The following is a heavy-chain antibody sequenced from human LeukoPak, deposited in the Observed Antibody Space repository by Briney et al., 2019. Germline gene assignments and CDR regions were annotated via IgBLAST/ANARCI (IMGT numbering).Heavy chain of an antibody. D-gene: IGHD5-12*01. Sequence: PSETLSLTCAVYGGSFSGNYWSWIRQPPGKGLEWIGEINHSGSTNYNPSLKSRVTISVDTSKNQFSLKLSSVTAADTAMYYRATSGYSGYDLNSWGQGTLVTVSS. CDR2: INHSGST. CDR3: ATSGYSGYDLNS. J-gene: IGHJ4*02. CDR1: GGSFSGNY. V-gene: IGHV4-34*01.